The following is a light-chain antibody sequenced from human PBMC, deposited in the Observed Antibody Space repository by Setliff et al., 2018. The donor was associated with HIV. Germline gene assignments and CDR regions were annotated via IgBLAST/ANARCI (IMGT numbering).Light chain of an antibody. CDR3: ETWDSSLSAKV. J-gene: IGLJ1*01. Sequence: VLTQPPSVSAAPGQKVTISCSGSSSNIGDNYVSWYQQFPGTAPKLLIYDNSNRLSGIPDRFSGSKSGTSATLGITGLQTGDEADYYCETWDSSLSAKVFGTGTKVTVL. V-gene: IGLV1-51*01. CDR2: DNS. CDR1: SSNIGDNY.